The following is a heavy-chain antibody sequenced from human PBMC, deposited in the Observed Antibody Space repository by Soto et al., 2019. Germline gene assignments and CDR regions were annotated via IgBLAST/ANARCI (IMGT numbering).Heavy chain of an antibody. V-gene: IGHV3-30-3*01. CDR1: GFTFTDHA. J-gene: IGHJ6*02. CDR2: ISSDGISK. Sequence: QMQLVESGGGVVQPGRPLRLSCAASGFTFTDHAIHWVRQAPGRRLEWVALISSDGISKYFADSVKGRVTVSRENSSNTLSLRMNTLRTEATAVYYCARQGIGAGKNHYRNLDVWGLGTT. CDR3: ARQGIGAGKNHYRNLDV. D-gene: IGHD4-4*01.